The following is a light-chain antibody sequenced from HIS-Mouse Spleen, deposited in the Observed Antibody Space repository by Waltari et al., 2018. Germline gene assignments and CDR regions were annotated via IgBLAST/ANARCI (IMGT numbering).Light chain of an antibody. Sequence: DIVMTQSPLSLPVTPGAPASISCRSSQSLLHSNGYNYLDWYLQKPGQSPQLLIYLGSNRASGVPDRFSGSGSGTDFTLKISRVEAEDVGVYYCMQALQTWTFGQGTKVEIK. J-gene: IGKJ1*01. CDR3: MQALQTWT. CDR2: LGS. V-gene: IGKV2-28*01. CDR1: QSLLHSNGYNY.